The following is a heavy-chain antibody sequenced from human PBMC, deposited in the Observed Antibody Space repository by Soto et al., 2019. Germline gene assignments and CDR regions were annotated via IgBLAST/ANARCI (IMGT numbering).Heavy chain of an antibody. D-gene: IGHD3-10*01. J-gene: IGHJ6*02. CDR3: ARGTRATQYHFYFRGMDV. V-gene: IGHV4-59*11. CDR1: GGSINSHY. CDR2: ISHSGTT. Sequence: GTLSLTCTVSGGSINSHYWSRIRQPPGKGLEWIGYISHSGTTSYNPSLKGRLTISLNTSKNQSSLKLRSVTAADTAVYYCARGTRATQYHFYFRGMDVWGQGTQVTVAS.